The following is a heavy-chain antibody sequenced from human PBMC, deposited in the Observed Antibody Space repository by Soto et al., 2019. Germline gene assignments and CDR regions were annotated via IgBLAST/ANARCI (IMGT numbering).Heavy chain of an antibody. D-gene: IGHD5-18*01. CDR1: GFTFSSYL. V-gene: IGHV3-7*01. CDR3: SRVAMVLETCIDV. CDR2: IKQDGSEK. J-gene: IGHJ6*03. Sequence: EVQLVESGGGLVQPGGSLRLSCAASGFTFSSYLMSWVIQAPGKGLEWVANIKQDGSEKYYVDSVKGRFTISRDNAKNSLYLQMNSLRAEDTAVYYCSRVAMVLETCIDVWGKGTTVTVSS.